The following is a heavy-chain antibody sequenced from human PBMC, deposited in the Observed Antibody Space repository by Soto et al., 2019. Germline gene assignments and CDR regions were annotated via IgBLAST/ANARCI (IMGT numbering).Heavy chain of an antibody. V-gene: IGHV1-69*13. CDR3: ARERGSGSVIYYYYGMDV. J-gene: IGHJ6*02. Sequence: SVKVSCKASGGTFSSYASSWVRQAPGQGLEWMGGIIPIFGTANYAQKFQGRVTITADESTSTAYMELSSLRSEDTAVYYCARERGSGSVIYYYYGMDVWGQGTTVTVS. CDR2: IIPIFGTA. CDR1: GGTFSSYA. D-gene: IGHD3-10*01.